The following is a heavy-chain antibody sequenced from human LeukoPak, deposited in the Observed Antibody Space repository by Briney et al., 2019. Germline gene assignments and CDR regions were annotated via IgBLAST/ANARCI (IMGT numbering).Heavy chain of an antibody. CDR3: AAGGYYGSGAFHI. Sequence: SETLSLTCTVSGGSINSYYWTWIRQPPGKGLEWIGNISYSGATSYNPSLKSRVTISEDTSKNQFYLRLSSMTAADTAIYYCAAGGYYGSGAFHIWGLGTMVTVSS. D-gene: IGHD3-10*01. V-gene: IGHV4-59*01. CDR2: ISYSGAT. CDR1: GGSINSYY. J-gene: IGHJ3*02.